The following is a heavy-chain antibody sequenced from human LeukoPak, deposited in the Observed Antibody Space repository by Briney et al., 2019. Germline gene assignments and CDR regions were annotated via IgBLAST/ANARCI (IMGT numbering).Heavy chain of an antibody. D-gene: IGHD4-17*01. Sequence: ASVKVSCKASGYTFTGYYMHWVRQAPGQGLEWMGIINPSGGSTSYAQKFQGRVTMTRDTSTSTVYMELSSLRSEDTAVYYCARGIATYGDYVFFDYWGQGTLVTVSS. CDR1: GYTFTGYY. J-gene: IGHJ4*02. CDR3: ARGIATYGDYVFFDY. V-gene: IGHV1-46*01. CDR2: INPSGGST.